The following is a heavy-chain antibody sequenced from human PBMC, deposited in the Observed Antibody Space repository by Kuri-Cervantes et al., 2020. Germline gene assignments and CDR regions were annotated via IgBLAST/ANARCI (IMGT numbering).Heavy chain of an antibody. V-gene: IGHV4-34*01. CDR3: ARIKPPSNNDY. D-gene: IGHD1-14*01. Sequence: SQTLSLPCAVYGGSFSGYYWSWIRQPPGKGLEWIGEINHRGSTNYNPSLKSRVTISVDTSKNQFSLKLSSVTAEDTAVYYCARIKPPSNNDYWGKGTLVTVSS. CDR1: GGSFSGYY. J-gene: IGHJ4*02. CDR2: INHRGST.